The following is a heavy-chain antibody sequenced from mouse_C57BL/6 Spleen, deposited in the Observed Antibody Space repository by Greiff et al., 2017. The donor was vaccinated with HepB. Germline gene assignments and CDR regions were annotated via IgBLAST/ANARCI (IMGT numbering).Heavy chain of an antibody. CDR3: ARYSNGYFDY. Sequence: EVKLVESEGGLVQPGSSMKLSCTASGFTFSDYYMAWVRQVPEKGLEWVANINYDGSSTYYLDSLKSRFIISRDNAKNILYLQMSSLKSEDTATYYCARYSNGYFDYWGQGTTLTVSS. J-gene: IGHJ2*01. CDR1: GFTFSDYY. D-gene: IGHD2-5*01. CDR2: INYDGSST. V-gene: IGHV5-16*01.